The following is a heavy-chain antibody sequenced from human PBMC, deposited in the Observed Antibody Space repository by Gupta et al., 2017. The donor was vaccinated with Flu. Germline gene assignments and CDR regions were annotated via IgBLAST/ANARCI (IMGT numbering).Heavy chain of an antibody. V-gene: IGHV4-4*07. J-gene: IGHJ5*02. Sequence: ISNYHWSWIRQSAGKGLEWIGRIYASGTTHYSPSLESRVTMSVDTSKNQLSLKLTSVTAADTAVYYCARYFDSVPYNWLDPWGQGTLVTVSS. CDR3: ARYFDSVPYNWLDP. D-gene: IGHD3-22*01. CDR2: IYASGTT. CDR1: ISNYH.